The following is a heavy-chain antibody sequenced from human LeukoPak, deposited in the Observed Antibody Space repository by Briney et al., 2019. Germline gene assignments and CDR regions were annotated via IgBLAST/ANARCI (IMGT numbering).Heavy chain of an antibody. J-gene: IGHJ4*02. Sequence: PGGSLRLSCAASGFTFSSYAMSWVRQAPGKGLEWVSAISGSGGSTYYADSVKGRFTISRDNSKNTLYLQMNSLRAEDTAVYYCAKRRLTNCSSTSCYGVFDYWGQGTLVTVSP. CDR3: AKRRLTNCSSTSCYGVFDY. CDR1: GFTFSSYA. CDR2: ISGSGGST. V-gene: IGHV3-23*01. D-gene: IGHD2-2*01.